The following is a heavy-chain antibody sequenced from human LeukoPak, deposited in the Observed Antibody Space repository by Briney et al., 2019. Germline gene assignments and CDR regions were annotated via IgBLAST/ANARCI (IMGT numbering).Heavy chain of an antibody. Sequence: PGGSLRVSCAASGVTFSSDSMNWGRQAPGKGREWVSSISSSSSYIYYADSVKGRFTISRDNAKNSLYLQMNSLRAEDTAVYYCAKSDYYDSSGHPSSFEYWGQGTLVTVSS. D-gene: IGHD3-22*01. J-gene: IGHJ4*02. CDR1: GVTFSSDS. V-gene: IGHV3-21*04. CDR2: ISSSSSYI. CDR3: AKSDYYDSSGHPSSFEY.